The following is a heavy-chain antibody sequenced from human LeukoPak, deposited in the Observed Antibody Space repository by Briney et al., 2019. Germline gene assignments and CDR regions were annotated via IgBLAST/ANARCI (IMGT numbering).Heavy chain of an antibody. CDR3: ARVRYFEGYYYYMDV. V-gene: IGHV1-69*05. Sequence: ASVKVSCKASGGTFSSYAISWVRQAPGQGLEWMGGIIPIFGTANYAQKFQGRVTITTDESTSTAYMELSSLRSEDTAVYYCARVRYFEGYYYYMDVWGKGTTVTVSS. J-gene: IGHJ6*03. D-gene: IGHD3-9*01. CDR2: IIPIFGTA. CDR1: GGTFSSYA.